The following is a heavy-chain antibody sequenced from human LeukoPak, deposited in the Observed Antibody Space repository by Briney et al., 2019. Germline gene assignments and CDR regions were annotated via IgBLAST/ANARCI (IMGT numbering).Heavy chain of an antibody. Sequence: PSETLSLTCTVSGDSMSRNYWSWIRQSPGKGLEWIGYIYYRGGTNYNPSLRGRVTLSVDTSKSQVSLRVNSVTAADTAVYYCASSDCRSSGCQIFGSEAFDFWGPGTLVTVSS. J-gene: IGHJ1*01. CDR1: GDSMSRNY. CDR2: IYYRGGT. CDR3: ASSDCRSSGCQIFGSEAFDF. V-gene: IGHV4-59*01. D-gene: IGHD2-2*01.